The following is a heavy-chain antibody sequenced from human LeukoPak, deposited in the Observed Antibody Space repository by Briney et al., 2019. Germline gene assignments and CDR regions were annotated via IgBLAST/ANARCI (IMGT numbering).Heavy chain of an antibody. Sequence: SETLSLTCTVSGVSISSYYWSWIRQPPGKGLEWIGYIYYSGSTNYNPSLKSRVTISVDTSKNQFSLKLSSVTAADTAVYYCARVLVPAAMTVGFDPWGQGTLVTVSS. D-gene: IGHD2-2*01. CDR2: IYYSGST. CDR3: ARVLVPAAMTVGFDP. J-gene: IGHJ5*02. CDR1: GVSISSYY. V-gene: IGHV4-59*01.